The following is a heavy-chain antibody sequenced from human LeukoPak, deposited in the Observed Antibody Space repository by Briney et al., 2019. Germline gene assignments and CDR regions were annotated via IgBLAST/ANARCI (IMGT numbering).Heavy chain of an antibody. CDR1: GFTVRSNY. D-gene: IGHD2-2*01. V-gene: IGHV3-53*01. Sequence: GGSLGLSCEAPGFTVRSNYMGGVRRAPGKGLGGVSVIYSGGSTYYTDSVKGRFTISRDNSKNTLYLQMNSLRAEDTAVYYCARLRVVPAARGGGFDYWGQGTLVTVSS. CDR3: ARLRVVPAARGGGFDY. J-gene: IGHJ4*02. CDR2: IYSGGST.